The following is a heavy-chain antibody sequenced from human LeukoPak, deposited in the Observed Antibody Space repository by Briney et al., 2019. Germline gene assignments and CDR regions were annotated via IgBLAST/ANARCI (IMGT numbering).Heavy chain of an antibody. Sequence: PGGSLRLSCAASGFTVSSNYMSWVRQAPGKGLEWVSVIYSGGSTYYADSVKGRSTISRDNSKNTLYLQMNSLRAEDTAVYYCATRISATVVTPDAFDIWGQGTMVTVSS. V-gene: IGHV3-66*01. CDR2: IYSGGST. J-gene: IGHJ3*02. D-gene: IGHD4-23*01. CDR1: GFTVSSNY. CDR3: ATRISATVVTPDAFDI.